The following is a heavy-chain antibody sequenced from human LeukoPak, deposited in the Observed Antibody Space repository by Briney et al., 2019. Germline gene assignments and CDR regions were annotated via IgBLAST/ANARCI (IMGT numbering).Heavy chain of an antibody. V-gene: IGHV4-34*01. CDR2: INHSGST. D-gene: IGHD3-3*01. CDR1: GGSFSGYY. J-gene: IGHJ4*02. CDR3: ARHPRITIFGVVRPSFFDY. Sequence: PSETLSLTCAVYGGSFSGYYWSWIRQPPGEGLEWIGEINHSGSTNYNPSLKSRVTISVDTSKNQFSLKLSSVTAADTAVYYCARHPRITIFGVVRPSFFDYWGQGTLVTVSS.